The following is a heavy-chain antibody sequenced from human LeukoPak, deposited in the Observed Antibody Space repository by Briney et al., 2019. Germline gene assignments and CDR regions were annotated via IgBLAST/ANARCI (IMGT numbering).Heavy chain of an antibody. V-gene: IGHV4-59*11. Sequence: SETLSLTCTVSGGSISSHYWSWIRQPPGKGLEWIGYIYYSGSTNYNPPLKSRVTISVDTSKNQFSLKLSSVTAADTAVYYCARDRTGCLDYWGQGTLVTVSS. CDR3: ARDRTGCLDY. J-gene: IGHJ4*02. CDR1: GGSISSHY. CDR2: IYYSGST. D-gene: IGHD7-27*01.